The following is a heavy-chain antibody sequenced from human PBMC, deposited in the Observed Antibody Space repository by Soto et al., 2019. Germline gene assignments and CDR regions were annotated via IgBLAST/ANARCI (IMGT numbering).Heavy chain of an antibody. V-gene: IGHV1-18*01. CDR2: ISAYNGNT. Sequence: QVQLVQSGAEVKKPGASVKVSCRASGYTFTSYVISWVRQAPAQGLEWMGWISAYNGNTNFAQKLQGRVTMTTDTSTRTAYMELRSLRSDETAVYYCARVVATVAGPYGMDVWGQGTTVTVSS. CDR1: GYTFTSYV. D-gene: IGHD6-19*01. J-gene: IGHJ6*02. CDR3: ARVVATVAGPYGMDV.